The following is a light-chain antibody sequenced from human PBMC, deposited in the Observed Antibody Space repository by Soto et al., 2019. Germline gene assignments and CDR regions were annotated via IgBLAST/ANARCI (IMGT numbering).Light chain of an antibody. CDR1: QSIGNW. CDR3: QQYNSYV. V-gene: IGKV1-5*03. Sequence: DIQMTQTPSILSASVGDRVILTCRASQSIGNWLAWYQQKPGKAPKLLIYKASSLESGVPTRFSGSGSGTDFTLTISSLLPEDFATYYCQQYNSYVFGPGTKVDIK. J-gene: IGKJ3*01. CDR2: KAS.